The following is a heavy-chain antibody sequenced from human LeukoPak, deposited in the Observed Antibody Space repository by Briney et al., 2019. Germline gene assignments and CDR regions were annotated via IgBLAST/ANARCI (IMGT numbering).Heavy chain of an antibody. Sequence: GGSLRLSCAASGFTFSSYSMNWVGQAPGKGLEWVSYISSASNTIYYADSVKGRFTISRDNAKNSLYLQMNSLRAEDTAMYYCARDGWFGDYNWFDPWGQGTLVTVSP. CDR1: GFTFSSYS. CDR3: ARDGWFGDYNWFDP. J-gene: IGHJ5*02. CDR2: ISSASNTI. D-gene: IGHD3-10*01. V-gene: IGHV3-48*01.